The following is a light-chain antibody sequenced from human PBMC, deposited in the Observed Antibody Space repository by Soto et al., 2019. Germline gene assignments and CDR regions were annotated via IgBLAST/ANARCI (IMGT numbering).Light chain of an antibody. V-gene: IGKV4-1*01. CDR1: QSILYSSNNKNY. J-gene: IGKJ1*01. CDR3: QQYGGSRWT. Sequence: DIVMTQSPDSLAVSLGERATINCKSSQSILYSSNNKNYLAWYQQKPGQPPKLLIYWASTRESGVPDRFSGSGSGTDFTLTISRLEPEDFAVYYCQQYGGSRWTFGQGTRVDI. CDR2: WAS.